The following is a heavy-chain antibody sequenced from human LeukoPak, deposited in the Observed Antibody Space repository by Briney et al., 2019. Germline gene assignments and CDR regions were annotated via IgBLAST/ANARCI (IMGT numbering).Heavy chain of an antibody. V-gene: IGHV1-18*01. CDR2: ISAYNGNT. CDR1: GYTFTSYG. CDR3: ARDSMVTIFGVVIIPVGFDY. Sequence: GASVKVSCKASGYTFTSYGISWVRQAPGQGLEWMGWISAYNGNTNYAQKLQGRATMTTDTSTSTAYMELRSLRSDDTAVYYCARDSMVTIFGVVIIPVGFDYWGQGTLVTVSS. D-gene: IGHD3-3*01. J-gene: IGHJ4*02.